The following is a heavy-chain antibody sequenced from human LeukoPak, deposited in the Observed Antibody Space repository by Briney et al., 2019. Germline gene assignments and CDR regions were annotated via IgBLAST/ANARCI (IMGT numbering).Heavy chain of an antibody. Sequence: GASVMVSCKASGYTFTSYGISWVRQAPGQRLERMGWINAGNGDTKYSQKFQGRVSIARDTSANTAYMELSSLRSEDTAIYYCAKDRGGTGDFDYWGQGTLVTVSS. J-gene: IGHJ4*02. V-gene: IGHV1-3*01. CDR1: GYTFTSYG. CDR2: INAGNGDT. D-gene: IGHD1-1*01. CDR3: AKDRGGTGDFDY.